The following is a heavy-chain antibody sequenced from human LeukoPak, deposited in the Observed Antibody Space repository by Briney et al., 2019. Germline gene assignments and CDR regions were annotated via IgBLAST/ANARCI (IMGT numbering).Heavy chain of an antibody. Sequence: GGSLRLSCAASGFTFSSYSMNWVRQAPGKGLEWVSSISSSSSYIYYADSVKGRFTISRDNSKNTLYLQMTRLRAEDTAIYYCASLRGIAIATVDYWGQGTLVTVSS. V-gene: IGHV3-21*04. J-gene: IGHJ4*02. D-gene: IGHD2-21*01. CDR1: GFTFSSYS. CDR3: ASLRGIAIATVDY. CDR2: ISSSSSYI.